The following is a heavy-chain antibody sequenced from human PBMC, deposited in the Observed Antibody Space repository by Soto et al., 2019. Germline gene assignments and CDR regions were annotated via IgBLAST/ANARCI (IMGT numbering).Heavy chain of an antibody. CDR2: ISGSGGST. J-gene: IGHJ6*02. CDR3: AKDQSRYDFWSGYDYYYYYGMDV. CDR1: GFTFSSYA. Sequence: GGYLRLSCAASGFTFSSYATSWVRQAPGKGLEWVSAISGSGGSTYYADSVKGRFTISRDNSKNTLYLQMNSLRAEDTAVYYCAKDQSRYDFWSGYDYYYYYGMDVCSQGTTVTVSS. V-gene: IGHV3-23*01. D-gene: IGHD3-3*01.